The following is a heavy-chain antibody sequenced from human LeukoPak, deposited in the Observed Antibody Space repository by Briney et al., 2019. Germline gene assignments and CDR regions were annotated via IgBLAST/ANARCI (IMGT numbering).Heavy chain of an antibody. CDR1: GYTFTDYF. CDR2: INPNSGGT. J-gene: IGHJ4*02. V-gene: IGHV1-2*02. CDR3: ARRVSGYSYGAYYFDY. Sequence: ASVKVSCKASGYTFTDYFMHWVRQAPGQGLEGMGWINPNSGGTNYAQKFQGRVTMTRDTSISTAYMELSRLRSDDTAVYYCARRVSGYSYGAYYFDYWGQGTLVTVSS. D-gene: IGHD5-18*01.